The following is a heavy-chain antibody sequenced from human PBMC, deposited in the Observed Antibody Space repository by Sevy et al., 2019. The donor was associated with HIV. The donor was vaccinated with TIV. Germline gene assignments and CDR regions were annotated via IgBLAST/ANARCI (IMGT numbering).Heavy chain of an antibody. D-gene: IGHD2-2*01. CDR1: GYSLTKYW. CDR3: ARQILGDSSTWYFLDAFDI. CDR2: IYPGDSDI. J-gene: IGHJ3*02. Sequence: GESLKISCKASGYSLTKYWIGWVRQMPGKGLEWMGIIYPGDSDIRYSPSFPGQVTFSVDKSISTAYLQWSSLKASDTAMYYCARQILGDSSTWYFLDAFDIWGQGTMVTVSS. V-gene: IGHV5-51*01.